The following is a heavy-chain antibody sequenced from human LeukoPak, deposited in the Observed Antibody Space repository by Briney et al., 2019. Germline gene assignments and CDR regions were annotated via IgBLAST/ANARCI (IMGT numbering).Heavy chain of an antibody. D-gene: IGHD3-22*01. V-gene: IGHV3-23*01. J-gene: IGHJ4*02. CDR3: AKDGLPDYYDSSGYYEGGFDY. CDR2: ISGGDANT. Sequence: PGGSLRLSCVASGFTFRLYAMNWVRQAPGKGLEWVSSISGGDANTYYADSVKGRFTLSRDNSKSTVYLQMSSLRAEDTAVYYCAKDGLPDYYDSSGYYEGGFDYWGQGTLVTVSS. CDR1: GFTFRLYA.